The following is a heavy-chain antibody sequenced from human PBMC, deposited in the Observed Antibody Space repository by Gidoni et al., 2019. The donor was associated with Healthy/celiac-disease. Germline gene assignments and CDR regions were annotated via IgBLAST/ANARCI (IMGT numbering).Heavy chain of an antibody. CDR3: ASNGGLGSYAYELTT. Sequence: QVQLVQSGAEVKKPGSSVKVSCKVSGGTFSSYAISWVRQAPGQGLEWIGGIIPIFGTANYAQKFQGRVTITADESTSTAYMELSSLRSEDTAVYYCASNGGLGSYAYELTTWGQGTLVTVSS. V-gene: IGHV1-69*01. CDR1: GGTFSSYA. D-gene: IGHD3-16*01. CDR2: IIPIFGTA. J-gene: IGHJ5*02.